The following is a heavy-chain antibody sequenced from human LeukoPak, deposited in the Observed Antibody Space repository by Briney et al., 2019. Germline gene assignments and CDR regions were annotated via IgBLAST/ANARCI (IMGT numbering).Heavy chain of an antibody. Sequence: ASVKVSCKASGYTFTSYDINWVRQATRQGLEWKGWMNPNSGNTGYAQKFQGRVTMTRNTSISTAYMELSSLRSEDTAVYHYARGKGYCSSISCYNWFDPWGQGTLVTVSS. V-gene: IGHV1-8*02. J-gene: IGHJ5*02. D-gene: IGHD2-2*01. CDR2: MNPNSGNT. CDR3: ARGKGYCSSISCYNWFDP. CDR1: GYTFTSYD.